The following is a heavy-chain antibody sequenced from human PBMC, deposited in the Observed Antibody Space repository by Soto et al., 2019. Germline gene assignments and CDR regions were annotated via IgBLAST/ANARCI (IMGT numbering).Heavy chain of an antibody. CDR1: GGSVSSGSYY. D-gene: IGHD2-2*01. Sequence: SETLSLTCTVSGGSVSSGSYYWGWIRQPPGKGLEWIGNIYYSGRTNYNPSLKSRVTISVDTSKNQFSLKLTSVTAADTAVYYCAREPVVLVAKWLDPWGQGTLVTVSS. V-gene: IGHV4-61*01. J-gene: IGHJ5*02. CDR3: AREPVVLVAKWLDP. CDR2: IYYSGRT.